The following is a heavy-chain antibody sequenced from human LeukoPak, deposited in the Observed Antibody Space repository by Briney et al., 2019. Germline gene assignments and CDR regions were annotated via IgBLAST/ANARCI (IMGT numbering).Heavy chain of an antibody. V-gene: IGHV5-51*01. CDR3: ARFLTGSSWFHDAFDI. D-gene: IGHD6-13*01. CDR2: IYPGDSDT. Sequence: GESLKISCKGSGYSFTSYWIGWVRQMPGKGLEWMGIIYPGDSDTRYSPSFQGQVTIPADKSISTAYLQRSSLKASDTAMYYCARFLTGSSWFHDAFDIWGQGTMVTVSS. J-gene: IGHJ3*02. CDR1: GYSFTSYW.